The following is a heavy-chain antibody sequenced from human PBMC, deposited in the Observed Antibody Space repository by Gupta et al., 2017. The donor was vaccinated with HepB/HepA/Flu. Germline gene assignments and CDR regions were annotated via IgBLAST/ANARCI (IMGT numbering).Heavy chain of an antibody. CDR1: GLTVSSSH. J-gene: IGHJ6*02. D-gene: IGHD1-7*01. CDR2: IYSDGSA. CDR3: ARGWNYALDV. V-gene: IGHV3-66*01. Sequence: EVQLVESGGGLVQPGGSLRLSCTASGLTVSSSHMRWVRQAPGKGLEWVSVIYSDGSANDADSVKGRFTISRDNSKNTLYLKMKNLRAEDTALYFGARGWNYALDVGGQGTTVTVSS.